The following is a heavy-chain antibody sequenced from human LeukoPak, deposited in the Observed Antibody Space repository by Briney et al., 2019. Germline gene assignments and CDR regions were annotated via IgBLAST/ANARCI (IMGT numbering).Heavy chain of an antibody. CDR1: GYTFTSYG. V-gene: IGHV1-18*01. Sequence: ASVKVSCKASGYTFTSYGISWVRQAPGQGLEWMGWISAYNGITKYAQKLQGRVTMTTDTSTSTAYMELRSLRSDDTAVYYCARIGPPPRAFDIWGQGTMVTVSS. CDR3: ARIGPPPRAFDI. CDR2: ISAYNGIT. J-gene: IGHJ3*02.